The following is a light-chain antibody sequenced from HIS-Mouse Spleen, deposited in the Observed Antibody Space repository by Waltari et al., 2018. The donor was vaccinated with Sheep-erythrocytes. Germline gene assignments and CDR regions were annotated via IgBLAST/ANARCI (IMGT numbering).Light chain of an antibody. V-gene: IGKV1D-13*01. CDR3: QQFNNYPRT. J-gene: IGKJ1*01. Sequence: AIQLTQYPCSLSASVGDRVTITCRASQGISSALAWYQQKPGKAPKLLIYDASSLESGVPSRFSGSGSGTDFTLTISSLQPEDFATYYCQQFNNYPRTFGQGTKVEIK. CDR1: QGISSA. CDR2: DAS.